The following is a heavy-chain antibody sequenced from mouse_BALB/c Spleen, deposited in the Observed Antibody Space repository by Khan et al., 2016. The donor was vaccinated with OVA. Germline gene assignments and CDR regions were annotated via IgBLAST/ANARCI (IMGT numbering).Heavy chain of an antibody. CDR2: ISDLAYTI. D-gene: IGHD1-2*01. Sequence: EVELVESGGGSVQPGGSRKLSCAASGFTFSDYGMAWVRQAPGKGPEWVAFISDLAYTIYYADTVTGRFTISRENAKNTLYLEMSSLRSEDTAIYYYARGGGTAPFAYWGLGTLVTVSA. CDR3: ARGGGTAPFAY. V-gene: IGHV5-15*02. CDR1: GFTFSDYG. J-gene: IGHJ3*01.